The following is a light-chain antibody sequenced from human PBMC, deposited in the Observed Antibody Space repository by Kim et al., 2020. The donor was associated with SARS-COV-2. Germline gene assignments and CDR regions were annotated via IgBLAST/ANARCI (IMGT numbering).Light chain of an antibody. V-gene: IGLV1-40*01. Sequence: RATSSRIGSISNIGAGYDVHWYQQLPATAPNHLIYGNSNRPSGVPDRFAGSKSGTSASLAITGLQAEDEADYYCQSYDSSLSGSVFGGGTKLTVL. J-gene: IGLJ3*02. CDR2: GNS. CDR3: QSYDSSLSGSV. CDR1: ISNIGAGYD.